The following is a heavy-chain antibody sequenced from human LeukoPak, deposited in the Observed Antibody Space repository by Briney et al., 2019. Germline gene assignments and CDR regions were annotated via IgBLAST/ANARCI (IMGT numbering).Heavy chain of an antibody. CDR1: GFTFSSYA. V-gene: IGHV3-33*08. CDR2: IWYDGSNK. D-gene: IGHD2-2*01. Sequence: PGGSLRLSCAASGFTFSSYAMSWIRQAPGQGLERVAVIWYDGSNKYYADSVKGRFTISRDNSKNTLYLQMNSLRAEDTAVYYCARDLGYCTSTSCYPENWFDPWGQGTLVTVSS. CDR3: ARDLGYCTSTSCYPENWFDP. J-gene: IGHJ5*02.